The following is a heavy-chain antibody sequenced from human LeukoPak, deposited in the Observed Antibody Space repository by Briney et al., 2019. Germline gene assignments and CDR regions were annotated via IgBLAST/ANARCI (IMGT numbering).Heavy chain of an antibody. CDR3: VGNIAARLDY. V-gene: IGHV4-34*01. CDR1: GGSFSGYY. J-gene: IGHJ4*02. Sequence: SETLSLTCAVYGGSFSGYYWSWIRQPPGKGLEWIGEIDHSGSTNYNPSLKSRVTISVDTSKNQFSLKLSSVTAADTAVYYCVGNIAARLDYWGQGTLVTVSS. D-gene: IGHD6-6*01. CDR2: IDHSGST.